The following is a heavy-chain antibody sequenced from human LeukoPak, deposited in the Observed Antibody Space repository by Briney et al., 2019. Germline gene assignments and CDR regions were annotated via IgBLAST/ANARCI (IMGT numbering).Heavy chain of an antibody. CDR1: GYTFTGYY. D-gene: IGHD6-19*01. CDR2: INPNSGGT. CDR3: ARDGEWLGRDAFDI. J-gene: IGHJ3*02. Sequence: ASVKVSCKASGYTFTGYYMHWVRQAPGQGLEWMGWINPNSGGTNYAQKFQGRVTMTRDTSISTAYMELSRLRSDDTAVYYCARDGEWLGRDAFDIWGQGTMVTVSS. V-gene: IGHV1-2*02.